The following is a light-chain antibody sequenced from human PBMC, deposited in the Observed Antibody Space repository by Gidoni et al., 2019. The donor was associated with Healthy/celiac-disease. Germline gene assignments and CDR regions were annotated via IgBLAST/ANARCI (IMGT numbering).Light chain of an antibody. V-gene: IGKV3-15*01. CDR1: QNINNH. CDR3: QHYNNWPPRRT. Sequence: EIVMTQSPATLSVSPGERATLSCRASQNINNHLAWYQQKPGQAPRLLIYGASTRATGIPARFSGSGSGTEFTLTISSLQSEDFAVYYCQHYNNWPPRRTFXQXTKVXIK. CDR2: GAS. J-gene: IGKJ1*01.